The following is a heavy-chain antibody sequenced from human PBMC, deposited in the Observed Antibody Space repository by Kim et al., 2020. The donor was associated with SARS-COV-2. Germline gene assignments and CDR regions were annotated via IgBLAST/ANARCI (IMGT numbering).Heavy chain of an antibody. Sequence: GGSLRLSCAASGFTFSSYAMSWVRQAPGKGLEWVSAISGSGGSTYYADSVKGRFTISRDNSKNTLYLQMNSLRAEDTAVYYCAKDSNYYGSGRDYFDYWGQGTLVTVSS. CDR3: AKDSNYYGSGRDYFDY. V-gene: IGHV3-23*01. J-gene: IGHJ4*02. CDR2: ISGSGGST. CDR1: GFTFSSYA. D-gene: IGHD3-10*01.